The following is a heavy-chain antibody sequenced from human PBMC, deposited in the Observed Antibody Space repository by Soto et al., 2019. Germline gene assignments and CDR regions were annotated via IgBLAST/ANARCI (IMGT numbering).Heavy chain of an antibody. CDR2: ISGSGGNT. V-gene: IGHV3-23*01. CDR3: AKDSRGGRYSSRWDDVFNI. Sequence: RRLSCGASGFTFSSYAMGWVRQAPGKGLEWVSGISGSGGNTYYADSVKGRFTISRDNSANTLYLQMNSLRAEDTAVYYCAKDSRGGRYSSRWDDVFNIWGQGTMVTF. J-gene: IGHJ3*02. CDR1: GFTFSSYA. D-gene: IGHD6-19*01.